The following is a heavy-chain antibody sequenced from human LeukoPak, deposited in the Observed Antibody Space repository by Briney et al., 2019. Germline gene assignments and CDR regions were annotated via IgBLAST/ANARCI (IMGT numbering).Heavy chain of an antibody. CDR3: ARDQNYDSSGPEFDY. Sequence: PGGSLRLSCAASGFTFSSYSMNWVRQAPGKGLEWVSSISSSSSYIYYADSVKGRFTISRDNAKNSLYLQMNSLRAEDTAVYYCARDQNYDSSGPEFDYWGQGTLVTVSS. V-gene: IGHV3-21*01. CDR1: GFTFSSYS. D-gene: IGHD3-22*01. CDR2: ISSSSSYI. J-gene: IGHJ4*02.